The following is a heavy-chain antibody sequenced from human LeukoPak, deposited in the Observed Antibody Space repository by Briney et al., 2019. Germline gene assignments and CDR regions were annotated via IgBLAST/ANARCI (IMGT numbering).Heavy chain of an antibody. J-gene: IGHJ4*02. CDR3: AKAVGAFRYFDY. CDR1: GGTFSSYA. V-gene: IGHV1-69*13. D-gene: IGHD2/OR15-2a*01. CDR2: IIPIFGTA. Sequence: SVKVSCKASGGTFSSYAISWVRQAPGQGLEWMGGIIPIFGTANYAQKFQGRVTITADESTSTAYMELSSLRSEDTAVYYCAKAVGAFRYFDYWGQGTLVTVSS.